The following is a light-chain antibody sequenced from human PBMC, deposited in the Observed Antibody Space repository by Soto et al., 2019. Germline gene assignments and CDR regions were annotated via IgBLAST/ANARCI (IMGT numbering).Light chain of an antibody. Sequence: QAVVTQEPSLTVSPGGTVTLTCGSSTGAVTSGHYPYWFQQKPGQAPRTLIYEVTHRPSGVSSRFSGSKSDNTASLTISGLQAEDEADYYCSSFTPYSLGVFGGGTKLTVL. CDR1: TGAVTSGHY. V-gene: IGLV7-46*01. CDR3: SSFTPYSLGV. CDR2: EVT. J-gene: IGLJ3*02.